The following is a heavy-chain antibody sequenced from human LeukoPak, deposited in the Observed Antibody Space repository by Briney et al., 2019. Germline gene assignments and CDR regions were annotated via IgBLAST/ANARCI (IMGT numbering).Heavy chain of an antibody. CDR3: ARVRLNGRYFDY. V-gene: IGHV1-8*03. J-gene: IGHJ4*02. CDR1: GYTFTSYD. CDR2: MNPNSGNT. Sequence: GASVKVSCKASGYTFTSYDINWVRQATGQGLEWMGWMNPNSGNTGYAQKFQGRVTITRNTSISTVYMELSSLRSEDTAVYYCARVRLNGRYFDYWGQGTLVTVSS. D-gene: IGHD2-8*01.